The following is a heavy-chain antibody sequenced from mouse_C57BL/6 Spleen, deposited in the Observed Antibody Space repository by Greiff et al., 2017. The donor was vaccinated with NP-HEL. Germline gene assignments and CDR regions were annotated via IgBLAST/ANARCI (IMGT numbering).Heavy chain of an antibody. V-gene: IGHV1-15*01. D-gene: IGHD2-1*01. CDR1: GYTFTDYE. CDR3: TRGNGNWTWFAY. CDR2: IDPETGGT. J-gene: IGHJ3*01. Sequence: QVQLQQSGAELVRPGASVTLSCKASGYTFTDYEMHWVKQTPVHGLEWIGAIDPETGGTAYNQKFKGKAILTADKSSSTAYMELRSLTSEDSAVYYCTRGNGNWTWFAYWAQGTLVTVSA.